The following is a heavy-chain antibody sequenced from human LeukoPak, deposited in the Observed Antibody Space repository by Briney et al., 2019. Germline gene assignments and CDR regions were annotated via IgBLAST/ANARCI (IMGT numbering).Heavy chain of an antibody. Sequence: GGSLRLSCAASGFTFSSYSMNWVRQAPGKGLEWVSYISSSSSTIYYADSVKGRFTISRDNAKNSLYLQMNSLRAEDTAVYYCARALSGSRAEYFRHWGKGTLVTVSS. CDR2: ISSSSSTI. V-gene: IGHV3-48*01. CDR1: GFTFSSYS. D-gene: IGHD3-10*01. CDR3: ARALSGSRAEYFRH. J-gene: IGHJ1*01.